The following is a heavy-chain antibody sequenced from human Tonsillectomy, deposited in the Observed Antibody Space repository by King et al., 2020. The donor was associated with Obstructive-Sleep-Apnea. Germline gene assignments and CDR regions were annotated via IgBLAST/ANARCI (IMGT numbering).Heavy chain of an antibody. V-gene: IGHV3-49*03. Sequence: VQLVESGGGLVQPGRSLRLSCTASDFTFGDYALSWFRQAPGKGLEWVGFIRSEFYGGTTDYAASVKGRFTISRDDSKSIAYLQMNRLKTEDTAVYYCTGYFSVDSWTVFYYSAMDVWGQGTTVTVSS. CDR1: DFTFGDYA. D-gene: IGHD2-15*01. J-gene: IGHJ6*02. CDR2: IRSEFYGGTT. CDR3: TGYFSVDSWTVFYYSAMDV.